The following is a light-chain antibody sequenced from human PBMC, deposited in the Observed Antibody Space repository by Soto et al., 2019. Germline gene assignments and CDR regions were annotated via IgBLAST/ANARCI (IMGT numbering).Light chain of an antibody. J-gene: IGLJ3*02. Sequence: QSVLTQPRSVSGSPGQSVTFSCTGTSSDVGGYDYVSWYQQHPGKAPKLVIYGVTERPSGVPDRFSGSKSGNTASLTISGLQAEYEADYYCSSYAGSYTWVFGGGTKLTVL. CDR2: GVT. V-gene: IGLV2-11*01. CDR1: SSDVGGYDY. CDR3: SSYAGSYTWV.